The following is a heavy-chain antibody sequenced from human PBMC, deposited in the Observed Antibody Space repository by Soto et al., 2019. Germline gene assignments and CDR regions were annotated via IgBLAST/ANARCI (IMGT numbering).Heavy chain of an antibody. CDR2: ISGSGGST. CDR1: GFTFSSYA. J-gene: IGHJ4*02. Sequence: HPGGSLRLSCAASGFTFSSYAMSWVRQAPGKGLEWVSAISGSGGSTYCADSVKGRFTISRDNSKNTLYLQMNSLRAEDTAVYYCAKGQGTIAARPLDYWGQGTLVTVSS. D-gene: IGHD6-6*01. V-gene: IGHV3-23*01. CDR3: AKGQGTIAARPLDY.